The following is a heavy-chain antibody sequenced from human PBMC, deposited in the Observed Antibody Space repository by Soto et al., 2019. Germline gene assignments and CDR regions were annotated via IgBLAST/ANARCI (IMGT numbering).Heavy chain of an antibody. CDR1: GGTFSSYT. J-gene: IGHJ6*02. CDR3: ARTPQPYYYYGMDV. V-gene: IGHV1-69*02. Sequence: QVQLVQSGAEVKKPGSSVKVSCKASGGTFSSYTISWVRQAPGQGLEWMGRIIPILGIANYAQKFQGRVTITADKSTSPAYMELSSLRSEDTAVYYCARTPQPYYYYGMDVWGQGTTVTVSS. D-gene: IGHD1-1*01. CDR2: IIPILGIA.